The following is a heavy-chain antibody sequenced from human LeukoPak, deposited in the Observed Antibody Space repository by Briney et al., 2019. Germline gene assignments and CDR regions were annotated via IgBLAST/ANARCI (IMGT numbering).Heavy chain of an antibody. CDR1: GFTFSSYG. V-gene: IGHV3-30*02. J-gene: IGHJ4*02. Sequence: HSGGSLRLSCAASGFTFSSYGMHWVRQAPGKGLEWVAFIRYDGNNKYYADSVKGRFTFSRDNSKNTLYLQMSSLRAEDTAVYYCAKDFLGDSGPGNWGQGTLVTVSS. CDR2: IRYDGNNK. CDR3: AKDFLGDSGPGN. D-gene: IGHD3-16*01.